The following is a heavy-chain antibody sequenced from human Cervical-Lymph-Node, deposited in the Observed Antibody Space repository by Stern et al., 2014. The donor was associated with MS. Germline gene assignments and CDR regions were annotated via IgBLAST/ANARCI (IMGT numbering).Heavy chain of an antibody. CDR1: GFTFSSYG. CDR3: ARDRGPYYYYYGMDV. V-gene: IGHV3-33*01. J-gene: IGHJ6*02. CDR2: IWYDGSNK. Sequence: VQLVESGGGVVQPGRSLRLSCAASGFTFSSYGMHWVRQAPGKGLEWVAVIWYDGSNKYYADSVKGRFTISRDNSKNTLYLQMNSLRAEDTAVYYCARDRGPYYYYYGMDVWGQGTTVTVSS.